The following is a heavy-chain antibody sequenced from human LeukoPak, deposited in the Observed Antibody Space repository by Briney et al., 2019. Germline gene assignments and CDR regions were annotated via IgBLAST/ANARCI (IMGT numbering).Heavy chain of an antibody. J-gene: IGHJ4*02. Sequence: PSETLSLTCAVSGYSISSGYCWGWIRQPPGKGLEWIGSIYHSGSTYYNPSLKSRVTISVDTSKNQFSLKLSSVTAADTAVYYCARDRGQWLAIYYFDYWGQGTLVTVSS. CDR2: IYHSGST. CDR1: GYSISSGYC. CDR3: ARDRGQWLAIYYFDY. V-gene: IGHV4-38-2*02. D-gene: IGHD6-19*01.